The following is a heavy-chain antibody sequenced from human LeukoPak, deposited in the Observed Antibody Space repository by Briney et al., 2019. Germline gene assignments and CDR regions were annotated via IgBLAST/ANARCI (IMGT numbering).Heavy chain of an antibody. V-gene: IGHV1-3*01. CDR1: GYTFTNYA. CDR3: AKDKGSTYIYYFDY. D-gene: IGHD2-15*01. CDR2: INAGNGDT. J-gene: IGHJ4*02. Sequence: ASVKVSCKASGYTFTNYAVNWMRQAPGQRLEWMGWINAGNGDTKFSQNHQGRVTITRDASASTAYMELSSLTSEDTAVYYCAKDKGSTYIYYFDYWGQGTLVTVSS.